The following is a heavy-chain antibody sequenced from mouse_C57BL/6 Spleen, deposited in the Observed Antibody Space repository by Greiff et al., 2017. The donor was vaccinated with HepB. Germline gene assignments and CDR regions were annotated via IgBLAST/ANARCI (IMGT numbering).Heavy chain of an antibody. J-gene: IGHJ3*01. CDR1: GYSFTDYN. Sequence: FQLQQSGPELVKPGASVKISCKASGYSFTDYNMNWVKQSNGKSLEWIGVINPNYGTTSYNQKFKGKATLTVDQSSSTAYMQLNSLTSEDSAVYYCARSRGIYYDYDVAWFAYWGQGTLVTVSA. V-gene: IGHV1-39*01. CDR2: INPNYGTT. D-gene: IGHD2-4*01. CDR3: ARSRGIYYDYDVAWFAY.